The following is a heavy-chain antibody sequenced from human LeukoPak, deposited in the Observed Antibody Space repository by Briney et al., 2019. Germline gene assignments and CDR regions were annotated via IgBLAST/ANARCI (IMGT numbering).Heavy chain of an antibody. J-gene: IGHJ6*04. CDR2: ISTSSSYI. CDR3: AELGITMIGGV. D-gene: IGHD3-10*02. V-gene: IGHV3-21*01. Sequence: GGSLRLSCVASGFSFTSSHMTWVRQAPGKGLEWVSSISTSSSYIYYAASVKGRFTISRDSAKNSLYLHMNSLRAEDTAVYYCAELGITMIGGVWGKGTTVTISS. CDR1: GFSFTSSH.